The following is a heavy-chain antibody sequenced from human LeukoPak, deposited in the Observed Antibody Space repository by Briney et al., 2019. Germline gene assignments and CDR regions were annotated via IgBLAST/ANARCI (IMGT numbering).Heavy chain of an antibody. Sequence: PSETLSLTRAVYGGSFSGYYWSWIRQPPGKGLEWIAYISDIGSINYNPSLKSRVTISLDTSKNQFSLKLSSVTAADTAVYYCAGHHPRNTVDFWGQGTLVTVSS. V-gene: IGHV4-59*08. CDR2: ISDIGSI. D-gene: IGHD2/OR15-2a*01. CDR3: AGHHPRNTVDF. J-gene: IGHJ4*02. CDR1: GGSFSGYY.